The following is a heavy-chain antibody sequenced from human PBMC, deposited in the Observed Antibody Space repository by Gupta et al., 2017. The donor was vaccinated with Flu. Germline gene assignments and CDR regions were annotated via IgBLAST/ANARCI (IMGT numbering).Heavy chain of an antibody. V-gene: IGHV1-69*02. Sequence: QVQLVQSGAEVKKPGSSVKVSCKASGGTFSSYTISWVRQAPGQGLEWMGRIIPILGIANYAQKFQGRVTITADKSTSTAYMELSSLRSEDTAVYYCARAMPHINYGSGFDYWGQGTLVTVSS. J-gene: IGHJ4*02. CDR2: IIPILGIA. CDR3: ARAMPHINYGSGFDY. CDR1: GGTFSSYT. D-gene: IGHD3-10*01.